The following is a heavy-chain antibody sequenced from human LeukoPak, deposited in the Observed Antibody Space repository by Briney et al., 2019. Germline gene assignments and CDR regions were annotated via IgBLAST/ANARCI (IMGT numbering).Heavy chain of an antibody. D-gene: IGHD3-3*01. CDR1: GFTFSSYW. CDR3: ARGYYDFWSCSYYYGMDV. CDR2: INSDGSSK. V-gene: IGHV3-74*01. J-gene: IGHJ6*02. Sequence: GGSLRLSCAASGFTFSSYWMHWVRQAPGKGLGWVSRINSDGSSKIYADSVKGRFTISRDNAKNTLYLQMNSLRAEDTAVYYCARGYYDFWSCSYYYGMDVWGQGTAVTVS.